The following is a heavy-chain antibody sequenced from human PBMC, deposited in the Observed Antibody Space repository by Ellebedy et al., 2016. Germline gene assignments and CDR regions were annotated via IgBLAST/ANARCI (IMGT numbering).Heavy chain of an antibody. CDR1: GYRFTTYW. CDR2: IYPVDSDT. J-gene: IGHJ4*02. V-gene: IGHV5-51*01. CDR3: ARHQPDGAESDYFDY. Sequence: GESLKISCKGSGYRFTTYWIGWVRQMPGKGLEWMGIIYPVDSDTRYSPSFQGQVTISADKSISTAYLQWSSLKASDTALYYCARHQPDGAESDYFDYWGQGTLVTVSS. D-gene: IGHD3-10*01.